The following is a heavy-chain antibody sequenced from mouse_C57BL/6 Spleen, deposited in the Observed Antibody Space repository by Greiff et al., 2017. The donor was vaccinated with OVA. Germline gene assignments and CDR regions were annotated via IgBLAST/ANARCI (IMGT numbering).Heavy chain of an antibody. CDR1: GFSLTSYG. CDR3: AGIYYDYDDAMDY. Sequence: VQLQQSGPGLVQPSQSLSITCTVSGFSLTSYGVHWVRQSPGKGLEWLGVIWSGGSTDYNAAFISRLSISKDNSKSQVFCKMNSLQADDTAIYYCAGIYYDYDDAMDYWGQGTSVTVSS. J-gene: IGHJ4*01. D-gene: IGHD2-4*01. V-gene: IGHV2-2*01. CDR2: IWSGGST.